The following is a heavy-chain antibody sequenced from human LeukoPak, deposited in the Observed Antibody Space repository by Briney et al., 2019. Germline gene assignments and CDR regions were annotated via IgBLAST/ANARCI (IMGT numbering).Heavy chain of an antibody. Sequence: ASVKVSCKASGYTCTSYAMHWVRQAPGQRLEWMGWINAGNGNTKYSQKFQGRVTITRDTSASTAYMELSSLRSEDTAVYYCARGNSYYYDSSGSYYFDYWGQGTLVTVSS. V-gene: IGHV1-3*01. J-gene: IGHJ4*02. CDR1: GYTCTSYA. CDR2: INAGNGNT. CDR3: ARGNSYYYDSSGSYYFDY. D-gene: IGHD3-22*01.